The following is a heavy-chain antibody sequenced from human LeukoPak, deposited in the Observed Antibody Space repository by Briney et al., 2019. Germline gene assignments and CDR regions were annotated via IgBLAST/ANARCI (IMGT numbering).Heavy chain of an antibody. CDR2: MKGDESAR. J-gene: IGHJ4*02. CDR3: ARDVGGSLDY. D-gene: IGHD1-26*01. CDR1: VFTLSTYW. Sequence: GGSLRLSRPASVFTLSTYWMAWVRPAPGKGLEWVANMKGDESARHQADSVKGRFTISRDNAQNSVYLQMSSLRGEDTAVYYCARDVGGSLDYWGQGTLVTVSS. V-gene: IGHV3-7*01.